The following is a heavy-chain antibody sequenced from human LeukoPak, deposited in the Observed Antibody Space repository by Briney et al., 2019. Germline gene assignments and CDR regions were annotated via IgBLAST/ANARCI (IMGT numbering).Heavy chain of an antibody. CDR1: GYTFTGYY. CDR3: AAYYDSSGYHHY. Sequence: ASVKVSCKASGYTFTGYYMHWVRQAPGQGLEWMGWINPNSGGTNCAQKFQGRVTMTRDTSISTAYMELSRLRSDDTAVYYCAAYYDSSGYHHYWGQGTLVTVSS. V-gene: IGHV1-2*02. CDR2: INPNSGGT. D-gene: IGHD3-22*01. J-gene: IGHJ4*02.